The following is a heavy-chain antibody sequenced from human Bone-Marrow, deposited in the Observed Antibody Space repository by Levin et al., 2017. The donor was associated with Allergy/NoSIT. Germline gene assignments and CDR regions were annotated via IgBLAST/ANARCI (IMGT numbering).Heavy chain of an antibody. CDR2: VSYDGSNK. Sequence: AGGSLRLSCAASGFTFSSYGMHWVRQAPGKGLEWVAVVSYDGSNKYYADSVKGRFTISRDNSKNTLYLQMNSLRAEDTAVYYCAKDYITDRYFDYWGQGTLVTVSS. CDR1: GFTFSSYG. D-gene: IGHD3-10*01. V-gene: IGHV3-30*18. CDR3: AKDYITDRYFDY. J-gene: IGHJ4*02.